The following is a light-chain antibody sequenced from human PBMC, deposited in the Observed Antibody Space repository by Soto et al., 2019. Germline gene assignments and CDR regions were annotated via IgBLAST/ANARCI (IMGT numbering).Light chain of an antibody. CDR3: SAYAALHNVL. CDR1: SSDVGGYKY. J-gene: IGLJ2*01. V-gene: IGLV2-8*01. CDR2: EVN. Sequence: QSALTQPPSASGSPGQSVTISCTGTSSDVGGYKYVSWYQQKSGKAPKLIIYEVNERPSGVPDRFSGSKSDNTASLTVSGLQAEDEADYYCSAYAALHNVLFGGGPKLTVL.